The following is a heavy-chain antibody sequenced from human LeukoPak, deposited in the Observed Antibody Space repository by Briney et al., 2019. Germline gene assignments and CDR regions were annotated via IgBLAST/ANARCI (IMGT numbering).Heavy chain of an antibody. J-gene: IGHJ4*02. CDR1: GGSFSGYY. Sequence: SETLSLTCAVYGGSFSGYYWSWIRQPPGKGLEWIGEINHSGSTNYNPSLKSRVTISVDTSKNQFALKLSSVTAADTAVYYCARGSSWGYFDWLLSYYFDYWGQGTLVTVSS. CDR3: ARGSSWGYFDWLLSYYFDY. V-gene: IGHV4-34*01. CDR2: INHSGST. D-gene: IGHD3-9*01.